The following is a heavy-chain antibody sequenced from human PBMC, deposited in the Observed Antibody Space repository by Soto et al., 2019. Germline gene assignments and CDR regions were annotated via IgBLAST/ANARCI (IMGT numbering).Heavy chain of an antibody. CDR1: GFIFSDYY. CDR2: ISSGGGAK. CDR3: ARRLTGRTTGDWFDP. Sequence: LRLSCAASGFIFSDYYMAWIRQAPGKGLEWVSDISSGGGAKNVADSVRGRFTISRDNTNNSLYLQMNSLRVEDTALYYCARRLTGRTTGDWFDPWGQGTLVTVSS. V-gene: IGHV3-11*01. D-gene: IGHD1-20*01. J-gene: IGHJ5*02.